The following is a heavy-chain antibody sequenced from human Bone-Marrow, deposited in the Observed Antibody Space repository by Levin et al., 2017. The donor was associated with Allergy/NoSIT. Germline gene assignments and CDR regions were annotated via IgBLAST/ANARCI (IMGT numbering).Heavy chain of an antibody. Sequence: GGSLRLSCAASGFTFDDYAMHWVRQAQGKGLEWVSGIGWNSANIGYADSVKGRFIISRDNAKNSLYLQINSLRAEDTALYYCAKSRSLEWTKAGYSMDVWGQGTTVTVSS. CDR1: GFTFDDYA. V-gene: IGHV3-9*01. CDR2: IGWNSANI. CDR3: AKSRSLEWTKAGYSMDV. D-gene: IGHD3-3*01. J-gene: IGHJ6*02.